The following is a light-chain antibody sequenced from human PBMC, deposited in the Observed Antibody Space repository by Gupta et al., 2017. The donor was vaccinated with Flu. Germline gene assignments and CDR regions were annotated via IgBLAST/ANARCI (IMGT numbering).Light chain of an antibody. CDR3: QQYYMLPRT. V-gene: IGKV3-20*01. Sequence: ASLSSVFSRPVSNDYLAWYQQKPGQTPRFLIYSASSRASGVPDRFSGSGSGTDFTLTIGKLEPEDFAVYYCQQYYMLPRTFGQGTQLEIK. J-gene: IGKJ1*01. CDR2: SAS. CDR1: RPVSNDY.